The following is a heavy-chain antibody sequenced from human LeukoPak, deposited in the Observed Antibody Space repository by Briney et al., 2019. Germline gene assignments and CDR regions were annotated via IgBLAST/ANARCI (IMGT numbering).Heavy chain of an antibody. V-gene: IGHV3-23*01. CDR2: ISGSDGST. Sequence: GGPLRLSCAASGFTFSSYAMSWVRQAPGKGLEWVSAISGSDGSTNYADSVKGRFTISRDNSKNTLYLQMNSLRAEDTAVYYCAKGGAARFDYWGQGTLVTVSS. CDR1: GFTFSSYA. CDR3: AKGGAARFDY. J-gene: IGHJ4*02. D-gene: IGHD5-18*01.